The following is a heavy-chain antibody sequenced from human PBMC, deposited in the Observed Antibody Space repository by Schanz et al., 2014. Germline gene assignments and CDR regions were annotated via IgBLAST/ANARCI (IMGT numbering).Heavy chain of an antibody. V-gene: IGHV3-7*01. CDR2: IKQHGNEK. J-gene: IGHJ6*02. CDR3: ARDTSYGMDV. Sequence: VQLVESGGGVVQPGRSLRLSCAASGFTFSSYGIHWFRQPAGKGLEWVANIKQHGNEKYYVDSVKGRFTISRDNAKISLYLQMNSLRVEDTAVYYCARDTSYGMDVWGQGTTVTVSS. CDR1: GFTFSSYG.